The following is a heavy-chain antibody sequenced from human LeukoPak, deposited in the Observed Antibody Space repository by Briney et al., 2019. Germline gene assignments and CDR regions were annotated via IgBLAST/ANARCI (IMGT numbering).Heavy chain of an antibody. D-gene: IGHD3-3*01. J-gene: IGHJ5*02. V-gene: IGHV4-59*11. CDR1: GGSISSHY. CDR3: ARAIVDELWRGSKFDP. Sequence: PSETLSLTCSVSGGSISSHYWSCIRQPPGKGLEWIGYIYYSGSTNYNPSLKSRVTISVDRSKNQFSLNLTSVTAADTAVYYCARAIVDELWRGSKFDPWGQGTLVTVSS. CDR2: IYYSGST.